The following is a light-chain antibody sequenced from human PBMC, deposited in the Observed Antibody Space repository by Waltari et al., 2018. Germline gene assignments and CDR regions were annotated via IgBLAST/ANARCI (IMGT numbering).Light chain of an antibody. CDR2: DAS. Sequence: EIVLTQSPGTLALSPGERATLPCRTSHIVSSSYIAWYQQKSGQSPRLLIHDASSRATGIPDRFSGSGSGTDFTDFTLTISRLEPEDVAVYYCQHYGSSVTFGQGTRLEIK. CDR1: HIVSSSY. CDR3: QHYGSSVT. V-gene: IGKV3-20*01. J-gene: IGKJ5*01.